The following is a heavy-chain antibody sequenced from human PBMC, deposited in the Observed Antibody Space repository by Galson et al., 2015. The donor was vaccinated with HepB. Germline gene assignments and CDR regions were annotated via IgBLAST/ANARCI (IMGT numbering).Heavy chain of an antibody. D-gene: IGHD2-21*01. V-gene: IGHV3-43*01. J-gene: IGHJ6*03. CDR3: AKDYCGGDCHPYYYYYMDV. CDR2: ISWDGGST. Sequence: SLRLSCAASGFTFDDYTMHWVRQAPGKGLEWVSLISWDGGSTYYADSVKGRFTISRDNSKNSLYLQMNSLRTEDTALYYCAKDYCGGDCHPYYYYYMDVWGKGTTVTVSS. CDR1: GFTFDDYT.